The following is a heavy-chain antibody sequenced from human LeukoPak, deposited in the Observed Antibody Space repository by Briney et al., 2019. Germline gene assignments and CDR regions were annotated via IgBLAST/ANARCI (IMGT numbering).Heavy chain of an antibody. D-gene: IGHD1-26*01. CDR3: ARVLYSGSPDDY. J-gene: IGHJ4*02. V-gene: IGHV4-39*01. CDR1: GGSIRSSNYY. Sequence: SETLSLTCTVSGGSIRSSNYYWGWIRQPPGKGLEWIGSIFYSGSTYYNPSLKSRVTISVDTSKNQFSLKRSSVTAADTAVYYCARVLYSGSPDDYWGQGTLVTVSS. CDR2: IFYSGST.